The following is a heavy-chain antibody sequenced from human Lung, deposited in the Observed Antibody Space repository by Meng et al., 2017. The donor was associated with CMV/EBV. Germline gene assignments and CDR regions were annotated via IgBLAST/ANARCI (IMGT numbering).Heavy chain of an antibody. CDR2: INHSGST. CDR3: ARTTYDFWSGIYYYYYYGMDV. Sequence: SETLSLTCAVYGGSFSGYYWSWIRQPPGKGLEWIGEINHSGSTNYNPSLKSRVTISVDTSKNQFSLKLSSVTAADTAVYYCARTTYDFWSGIYYYYYYGMDVWGQGTTXTVSS. V-gene: IGHV4-34*01. CDR1: GGSFSGYY. J-gene: IGHJ6*02. D-gene: IGHD3-3*01.